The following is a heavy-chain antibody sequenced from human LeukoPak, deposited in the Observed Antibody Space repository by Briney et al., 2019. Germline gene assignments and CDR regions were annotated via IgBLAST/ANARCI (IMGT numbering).Heavy chain of an antibody. V-gene: IGHV4-59*01. CDR1: GGSISGYF. CDR2: IYYSGTT. CDR3: ARGHPAVTTIWYFDL. D-gene: IGHD4-17*01. Sequence: PSETLSLTCTVSGGSISGYFWSWVRQPPGKGLEWIGYIYYSGTTNYNSSLQSRVTISVETSKNQFSLKLSSLTAADTAVYYCARGHPAVTTIWYFDLWGRGTLVTVSS. J-gene: IGHJ2*01.